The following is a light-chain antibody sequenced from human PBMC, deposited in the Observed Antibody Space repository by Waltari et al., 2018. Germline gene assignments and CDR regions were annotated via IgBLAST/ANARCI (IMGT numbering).Light chain of an antibody. CDR1: QSVLYSSNNKNY. CDR3: QQRKNWPPLT. CDR2: WAS. J-gene: IGKJ4*01. V-gene: IGKV4-1*01. Sequence: DIVMTQSPDSLAVSLGERATINCKSSQSVLYSSNNKNYLTWYQKKPGQPPKLLIYWASTRESGVPDRFSGSGSGTDFTLTISSLEPEDFAVYYCQQRKNWPPLTFGGGTKVEIK.